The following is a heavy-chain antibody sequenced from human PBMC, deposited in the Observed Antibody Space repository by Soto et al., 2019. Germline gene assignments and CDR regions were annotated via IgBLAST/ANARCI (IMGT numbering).Heavy chain of an antibody. D-gene: IGHD4-17*01. CDR1: EYTFACYG. J-gene: IGHJ6*02. CDR3: ARGGNTVTHDYGDYYGLDV. Sequence: ASVRVSWPSSEYTFACYGSIWVRQAPEPGLDWMGWISAYNGNTNYAQKLQGRVTMTTATSTRTAYMELRSLRSDGTAVYYCARGGNTVTHDYGDYYGLDVCGQGTTVTGS. CDR2: ISAYNGNT. V-gene: IGHV1-18*04.